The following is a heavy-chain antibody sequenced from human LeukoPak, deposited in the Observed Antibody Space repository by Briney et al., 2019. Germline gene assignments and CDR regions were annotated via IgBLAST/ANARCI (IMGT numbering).Heavy chain of an antibody. CDR1: GGSISSSNSY. CDR3: ARESIPVSSSCYVSDYSWFDP. CDR2: IYYSGST. Sequence: SETLSLTCTVSGGSISSSNSYWGWIRQPPGKGLEWIRSIYYSGSTYYNPSLKSRVTISVDTSKDQFSLKLSSVTAADTAVYYCARESIPVSSSCYVSDYSWFDPWGQGTLVTVSS. V-gene: IGHV4-39*07. D-gene: IGHD6-13*01. J-gene: IGHJ5*02.